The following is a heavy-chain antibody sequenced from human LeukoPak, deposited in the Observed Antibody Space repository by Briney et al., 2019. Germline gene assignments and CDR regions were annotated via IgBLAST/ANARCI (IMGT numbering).Heavy chain of an antibody. J-gene: IGHJ4*02. CDR2: MNPNSGDT. V-gene: IGHV1-8*01. CDR1: GYTFTSYD. Sequence: ASVKVSCKASGYTFTSYDINWVRQATGQGLEWMGWMNPNSGDTDYAQNFQGRVTMTRNTSISTAYMDLRSLRSDDTAVYFCARERGRGYDEWGQGTLVTVSS. CDR3: ARERGRGYDE. D-gene: IGHD5-12*01.